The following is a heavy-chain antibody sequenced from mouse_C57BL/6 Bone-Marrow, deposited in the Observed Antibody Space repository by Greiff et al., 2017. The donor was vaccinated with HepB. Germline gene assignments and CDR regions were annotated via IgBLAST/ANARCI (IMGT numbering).Heavy chain of an antibody. J-gene: IGHJ2*01. V-gene: IGHV1-63*01. Sequence: QVQLQQSGAELVRPGTSVKMSCKASGYTFTNYWIGWAKQRPGHGLEWIGDIYPGGGYTNYNEKFKGKATLTAAKSSRTAYMQFSSLTSEDSAIYYCARRSPYYYGSSYGYWGQGTTLTVSS. CDR1: GYTFTNYW. CDR2: IYPGGGYT. D-gene: IGHD1-1*01. CDR3: ARRSPYYYGSSYGY.